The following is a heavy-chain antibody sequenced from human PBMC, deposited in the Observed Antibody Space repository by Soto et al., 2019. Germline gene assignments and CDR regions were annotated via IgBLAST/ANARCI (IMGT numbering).Heavy chain of an antibody. CDR2: VNSDGSTI. CDR3: VRWPEY. J-gene: IGHJ4*01. Sequence: EVQLVESGGGLVQPGGSLRLSCAASGFTFSRDWMHWVRQAPGKGLVWVSRVNSDGSTINYADSVKGRFIISRDNAKNTLYLQMNSLRVDDTAKYYCVRWPEYWGQGTLVTVSS. CDR1: GFTFSRDW. V-gene: IGHV3-74*01. D-gene: IGHD2-15*01.